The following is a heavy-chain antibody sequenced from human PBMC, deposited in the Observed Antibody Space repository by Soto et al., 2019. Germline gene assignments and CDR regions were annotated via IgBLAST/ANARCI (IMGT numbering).Heavy chain of an antibody. Sequence: SGPTLVNPTETLTLTCTVSGFSLSNARMGVSWIRQPPGKALEWLAHIFSNDEKSYSTSLKSRLTISKDTSKSQVVLTMTNMDPVDTATYYCARISIRITIFGVDYYYGMDVWGQGTTVTVS. J-gene: IGHJ6*02. D-gene: IGHD3-3*01. V-gene: IGHV2-26*01. CDR1: GFSLSNARMG. CDR2: IFSNDEK. CDR3: ARISIRITIFGVDYYYGMDV.